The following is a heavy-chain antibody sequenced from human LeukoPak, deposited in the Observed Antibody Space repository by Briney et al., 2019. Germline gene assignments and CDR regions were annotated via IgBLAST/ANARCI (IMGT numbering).Heavy chain of an antibody. D-gene: IGHD1-7*01. J-gene: IGHJ3*02. Sequence: GGSLRLSCAASGFTFSSYGINSVRQAPGKGLEWVSYISSSSSTIYYADSVKGRFTISRDNAKNSLYLQMNSLRAEDTAVYYCARHWNYDAFDIWGQGTMVTVSS. CDR1: GFTFSSYG. CDR3: ARHWNYDAFDI. CDR2: ISSSSSTI. V-gene: IGHV3-48*01.